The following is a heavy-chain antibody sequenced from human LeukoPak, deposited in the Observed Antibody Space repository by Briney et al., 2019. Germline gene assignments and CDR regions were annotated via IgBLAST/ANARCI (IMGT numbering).Heavy chain of an antibody. V-gene: IGHV1-69*05. D-gene: IGHD1-26*01. CDR1: GGTFSSYA. Sequence: GASVKVSCKASGGTFSSYAISWVRQAPGQGLEWMGGIIPIFGTANYAQKFQGRVTITTDESTSTAYMELSSLRSEDTAVYYCARDFSIGGGYDWFDPWGQGTLVTVSS. CDR2: IIPIFGTA. J-gene: IGHJ5*02. CDR3: ARDFSIGGGYDWFDP.